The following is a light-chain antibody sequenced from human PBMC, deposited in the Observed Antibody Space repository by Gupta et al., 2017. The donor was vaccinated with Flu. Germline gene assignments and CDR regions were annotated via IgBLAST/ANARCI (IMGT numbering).Light chain of an antibody. CDR3: SADASSNNWV. Sequence: SGTITCTGTSSVVGGDKYVCWYPPPPGKALNLMIYEVSKRPSGAPGRFSGSKAGTTASLTVSVLQAEEAADYYGSADASSNNWVFGGGTERTVL. CDR1: SSVVGGDKY. CDR2: EVS. J-gene: IGLJ3*02. V-gene: IGLV2-8*01.